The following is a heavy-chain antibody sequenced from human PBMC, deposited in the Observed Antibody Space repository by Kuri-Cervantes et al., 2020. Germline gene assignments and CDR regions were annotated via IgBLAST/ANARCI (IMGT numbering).Heavy chain of an antibody. J-gene: IGHJ3*02. CDR2: IWYDGSNK. Sequence: GGSLRLSCAASGFTFSSYGMHWVRQAPGKGLEWVTFIWYDGSNKYYIDSVRGRFTASRDNSKNTLYLQMNSLRVEDTAVYYCARGPITGTIFDAFDIWGQGTMVTVSS. V-gene: IGHV3-33*08. CDR1: GFTFSSYG. D-gene: IGHD1-7*01. CDR3: ARGPITGTIFDAFDI.